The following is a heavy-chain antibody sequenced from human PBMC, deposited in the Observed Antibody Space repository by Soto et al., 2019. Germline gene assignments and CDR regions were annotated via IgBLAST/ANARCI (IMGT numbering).Heavy chain of an antibody. V-gene: IGHV3-23*01. CDR1: GFTFSSYS. D-gene: IGHD2-15*01. Sequence: EVQVLESGGGLVQPGGSLRLSCAASGFTFSSYSMTWVRQAPENRLEWVSAISGSGDATYYADSVKGRFTISRDNSKNPVYLQMDRLRVEDTAIYYCAKYCSGVTCSGEWGQGTLVTVSS. CDR3: AKYCSGVTCSGE. CDR2: ISGSGDAT. J-gene: IGHJ4*02.